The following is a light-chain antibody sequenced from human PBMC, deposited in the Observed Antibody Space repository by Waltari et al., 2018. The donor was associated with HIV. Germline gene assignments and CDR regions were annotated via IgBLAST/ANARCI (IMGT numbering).Light chain of an antibody. Sequence: DIVLTQSPDSLAVSLGERVTINCKSSQSVLSSSNNKNYLPWYQQKPGQPPKLLIYGASTRESEVLDRFSGSGSGTDFTLTISSLQAEDVAVYYCQQYYSIPHTFGQGTKLEIK. V-gene: IGKV4-1*01. CDR1: QSVLSSSNNKNY. J-gene: IGKJ2*01. CDR2: GAS. CDR3: QQYYSIPHT.